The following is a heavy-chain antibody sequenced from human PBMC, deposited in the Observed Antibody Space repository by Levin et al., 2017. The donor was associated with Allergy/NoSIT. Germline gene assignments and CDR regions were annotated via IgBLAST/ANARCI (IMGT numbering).Heavy chain of an antibody. V-gene: IGHV5-10-1*01. J-gene: IGHJ4*02. CDR1: GYSFTSYW. D-gene: IGHD3-22*01. CDR3: ARLDSSGYYYFDY. Sequence: GESLKISCKGSGYSFTSYWINWVRQMPGKGLEWMGRIDPTDSYTNYSPSFQGHVTISVDKSISTAYLQWSSLKASDTAMYYCARLDSSGYYYFDYWGQGTLVTVSS. CDR2: IDPTDSYT.